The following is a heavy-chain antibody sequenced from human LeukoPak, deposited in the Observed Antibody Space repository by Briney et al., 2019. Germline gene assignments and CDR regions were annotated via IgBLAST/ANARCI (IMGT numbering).Heavy chain of an antibody. J-gene: IGHJ2*01. CDR3: AKGDVDTAMVIDWYFDL. CDR2: ISGSGGST. D-gene: IGHD5-18*01. V-gene: IGHV3-23*01. CDR1: GFTFSSYA. Sequence: GGSLRLSCAASGFTFSSYAMSWVRQAPGKGLEWVSAISGSGGSTYYADSVKGRFTISRDNSKNTLCLQMNSLRAEDTAVYYCAKGDVDTAMVIDWYFDLWGRGTLVTVSS.